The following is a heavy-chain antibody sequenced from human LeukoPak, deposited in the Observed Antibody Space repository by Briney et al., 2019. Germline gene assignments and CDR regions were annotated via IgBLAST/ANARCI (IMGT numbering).Heavy chain of an antibody. V-gene: IGHV1-2*02. D-gene: IGHD6-13*01. CDR3: ARDHQLVAFHP. J-gene: IGHJ5*02. CDR2: INPNSGGT. CDR1: GYTFTDSY. Sequence: ASVKVSCKASGYTFTDSYMHWVRQAPGQGLEWMGWINPNSGGTKYAQKFQGRVTMTRDTSISTAYMELSRLRSDDTAVYYCARDHQLVAFHPWGQGTLVTVSS.